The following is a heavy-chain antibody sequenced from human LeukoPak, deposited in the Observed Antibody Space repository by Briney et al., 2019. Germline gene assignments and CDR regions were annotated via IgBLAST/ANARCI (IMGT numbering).Heavy chain of an antibody. Sequence: GASVKVSSKASGGTFSSHAISWVRQATGQGLEWMGWMNPNSGNTGYAQKFQGRVTMTRNTSISTAYMELSSLRSEDTAVYYCARGSWAVAAPPDYWGQGTLVTVSS. D-gene: IGHD6-19*01. V-gene: IGHV1-8*02. CDR1: GGTFSSHA. J-gene: IGHJ4*02. CDR3: ARGSWAVAAPPDY. CDR2: MNPNSGNT.